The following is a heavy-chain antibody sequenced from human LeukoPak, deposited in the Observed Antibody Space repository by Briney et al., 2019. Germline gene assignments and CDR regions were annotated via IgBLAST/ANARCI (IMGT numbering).Heavy chain of an antibody. D-gene: IGHD1-26*01. CDR3: AKGEGGSYSGPDY. V-gene: IGHV3-74*01. J-gene: IGHJ4*02. Sequence: GGSLRLSCAASGFTFSSYWMHWVRQTPGKGLVWVSRINPDGSSTSYADSVEGRFTITRDNGKNMVYLQMNSLRAEDTAVYYCAKGEGGSYSGPDYWGQGTLVTVSS. CDR1: GFTFSSYW. CDR2: INPDGSST.